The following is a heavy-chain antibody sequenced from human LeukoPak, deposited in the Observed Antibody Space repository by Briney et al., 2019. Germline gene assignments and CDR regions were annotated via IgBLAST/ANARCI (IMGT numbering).Heavy chain of an antibody. D-gene: IGHD3-22*01. CDR3: ARPGYDSSGYHRPYYFDY. J-gene: IGHJ4*02. CDR2: IYPGDSDT. Sequence: GESLKISWKGSGYSFTSYWIGWVRQMPGKGLEWMGIIYPGDSDTRYSPSFQGQVTISADKSISTAYLQWSSLKASDNAMYYCARPGYDSSGYHRPYYFDYWGQGTLVTVSS. V-gene: IGHV5-51*01. CDR1: GYSFTSYW.